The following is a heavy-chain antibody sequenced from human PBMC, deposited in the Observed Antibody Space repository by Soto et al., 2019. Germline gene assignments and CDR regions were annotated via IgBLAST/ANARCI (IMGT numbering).Heavy chain of an antibody. CDR3: ARDYESTAFYYDGAFDV. Sequence: PSETLSLTCTVSGGSISSGGYYWSWIRQHPGKGLEWIGYIYYSGSTYYNPSLKSRVTISVDTSKNQFSLKLSSVTAADTAVYYCARDYESTAFYYDGAFDVWGQGTMVTVS. J-gene: IGHJ3*01. CDR1: GGSISSGGYY. V-gene: IGHV4-31*03. D-gene: IGHD3-22*01. CDR2: IYYSGST.